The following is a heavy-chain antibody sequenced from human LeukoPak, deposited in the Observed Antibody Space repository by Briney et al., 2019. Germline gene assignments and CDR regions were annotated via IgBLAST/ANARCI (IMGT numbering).Heavy chain of an antibody. CDR1: GFTFSSYS. CDR2: IRRSGNPI. CDR3: AKDPNSGSYPHQVYYFDY. Sequence: GGSLRLSCAASGFTFSSYSMNWVRQAPGKGLEWVAYIRRSGNPIYYADSVKGRFTISRDNAKNSLYLQMNSLRAEDTAVYYCAKDPNSGSYPHQVYYFDYWGQGTLVTVSS. J-gene: IGHJ4*02. V-gene: IGHV3-48*01. D-gene: IGHD3-10*01.